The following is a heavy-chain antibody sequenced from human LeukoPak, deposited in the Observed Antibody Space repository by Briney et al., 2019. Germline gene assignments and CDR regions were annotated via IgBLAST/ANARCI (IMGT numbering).Heavy chain of an antibody. D-gene: IGHD3-3*01. CDR1: GFTFSSYG. CDR2: IRYDGSNK. CDR3: AKDRGRSFCFDP. Sequence: GGSLRLSCAASGFTFSSYGMHWVRQAPGRGLEWVAFIRYDGSNKYYADSVKGRFTISRDNSKNTLYLQMNSLRAEDTAVYYCAKDRGRSFCFDPWGQGTLVTVSS. J-gene: IGHJ5*02. V-gene: IGHV3-30*02.